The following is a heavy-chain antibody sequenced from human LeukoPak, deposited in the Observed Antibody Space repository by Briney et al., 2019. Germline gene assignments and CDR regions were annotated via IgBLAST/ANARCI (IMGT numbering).Heavy chain of an antibody. D-gene: IGHD6-19*01. J-gene: IGHJ4*02. Sequence: SETLSLTCTVSGGSISSYYWSWIRQPPGKGLEWIRYIYYSGSTNYNPSLKSRVTISVDRSKNQFSLKLSSVTAADTAVYYCARRIAVAGSEFDYWGQGTLVTVSS. CDR2: IYYSGST. V-gene: IGHV4-59*12. CDR1: GGSISSYY. CDR3: ARRIAVAGSEFDY.